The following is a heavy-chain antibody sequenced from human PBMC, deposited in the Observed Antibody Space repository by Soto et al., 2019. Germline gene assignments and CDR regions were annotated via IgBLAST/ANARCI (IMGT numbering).Heavy chain of an antibody. Sequence: SETLSLTFAAYVGSFSSYYWTWIRKPPGTGLEWIGEINHSGSTNYNPSLKRRVTISVDTSKNQFSLKLSSVTAADTAVYYCARHRGTISLTDYWGQGTLVTVSS. CDR3: ARHRGTISLTDY. D-gene: IGHD3-9*01. CDR1: VGSFSSYY. J-gene: IGHJ4*02. V-gene: IGHV4-34*01. CDR2: INHSGST.